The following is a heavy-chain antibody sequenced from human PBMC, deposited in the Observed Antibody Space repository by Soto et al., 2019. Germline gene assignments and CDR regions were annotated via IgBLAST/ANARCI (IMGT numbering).Heavy chain of an antibody. Sequence: EVQLVESGGGLVQPGGSLRLSCSASGFTFSSYAMHWVRQAPGKGLEYVSAISSNGGSTYYADSVKGRFTISRDNSKNTLYLQMSSLGAEDTAVYYCVKESPAMYCGGDCYPYFDYWGQGTLVTVSS. J-gene: IGHJ4*02. CDR3: VKESPAMYCGGDCYPYFDY. CDR2: ISSNGGST. D-gene: IGHD2-21*02. V-gene: IGHV3-64D*06. CDR1: GFTFSSYA.